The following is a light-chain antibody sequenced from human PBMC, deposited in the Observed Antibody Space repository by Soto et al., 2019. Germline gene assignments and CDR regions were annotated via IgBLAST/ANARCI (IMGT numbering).Light chain of an antibody. CDR2: DGS. CDR1: QSINTW. V-gene: IGKV1-5*03. J-gene: IGKJ1*01. CDR3: QQYKTYSRT. Sequence: DIQMTQSPSTLSASVGDRIIITCRAGQSINTWLAWYQQKPGEAPKLLIYDGSTLERGVPSRFSGSGSGTEFTLTISRLQPDDFATFYWQQYKTYSRTFGQGTKVEVK.